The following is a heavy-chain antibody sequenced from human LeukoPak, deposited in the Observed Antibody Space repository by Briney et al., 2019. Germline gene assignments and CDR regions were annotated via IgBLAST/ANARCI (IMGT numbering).Heavy chain of an antibody. J-gene: IGHJ4*02. Sequence: GGSLRLSCAASGFTFNTYGMHWVRQAPGKGLEWVAFIPFDGSNKYYADSVEGRFTISRDNSKNTLYLQMNSLRAEDTAVYYCTKDPVSYYGSVGYLNWGQGTLVTVSS. D-gene: IGHD3-10*01. CDR3: TKDPVSYYGSVGYLN. V-gene: IGHV3-30*02. CDR1: GFTFNTYG. CDR2: IPFDGSNK.